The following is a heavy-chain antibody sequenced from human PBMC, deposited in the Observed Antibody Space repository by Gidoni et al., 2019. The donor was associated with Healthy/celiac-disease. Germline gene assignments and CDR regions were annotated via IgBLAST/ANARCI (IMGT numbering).Heavy chain of an antibody. Sequence: EVQLVESGGGLVQPGGSLRLSCAASGFTFSSYWMHWVRHAPGKGLVWVSRINSDGSSTSYADSVKGRFTISRDNAKNTLYLQMNSLRAEDTAVYYCARETYYYDSSGYRTRLFDYWGQGTLVTVSS. V-gene: IGHV3-74*01. CDR3: ARETYYYDSSGYRTRLFDY. D-gene: IGHD3-22*01. CDR1: GFTFSSYW. CDR2: INSDGSST. J-gene: IGHJ4*02.